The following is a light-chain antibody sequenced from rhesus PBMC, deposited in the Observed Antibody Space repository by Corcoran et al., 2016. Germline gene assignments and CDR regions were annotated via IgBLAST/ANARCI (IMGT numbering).Light chain of an antibody. CDR2: AAS. CDR1: QGIRRS. V-gene: IGKV1-28*01. Sequence: DIQMTQSPSSLSASIGDTVTITCRASQGIRRSVNWFQHKPGRAPKLPIYAASTLERGVPSRFSGRGSGKPFTLPINSLQPEDFATYFCLQRFRFPHSFGQGTKVEIK. J-gene: IGKJ2*01. CDR3: LQRFRFPHS.